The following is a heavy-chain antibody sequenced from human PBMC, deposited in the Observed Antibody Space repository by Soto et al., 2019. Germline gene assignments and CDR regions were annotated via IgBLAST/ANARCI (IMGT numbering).Heavy chain of an antibody. D-gene: IGHD4-17*01. V-gene: IGHV3-7*01. CDR1: GFTLSSYW. CDR2: IKQDGSQK. J-gene: IGHJ4*02. CDR3: MTSVTTHDY. Sequence: EVQLVESGGGLVQPGGSLRLSCAASGFTLSSYWMNWVRLAPGKGLEWVANIKQDGSQKNYVDSVKGRFTISRDNAKNSLYLQMSSLRAVDTAVYYCMTSVTTHDYWGKGTLVTVSS.